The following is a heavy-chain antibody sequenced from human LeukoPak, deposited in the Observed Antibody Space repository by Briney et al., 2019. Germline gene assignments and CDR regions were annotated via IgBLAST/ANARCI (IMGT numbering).Heavy chain of an antibody. V-gene: IGHV1-2*02. D-gene: IGHD3-16*01. CDR1: GYTFTGYY. Sequence: GASVKVSCKASGYTFTGYYMHWVRQAPGQGLEWMGWINPNSGGTNYAQKFQGRVTMTRNTSISTAYMELSSLRSEDTAVYYCARVIRITFGGVIWYYLDYWGQGTLVTVSS. J-gene: IGHJ4*02. CDR3: ARVIRITFGGVIWYYLDY. CDR2: INPNSGGT.